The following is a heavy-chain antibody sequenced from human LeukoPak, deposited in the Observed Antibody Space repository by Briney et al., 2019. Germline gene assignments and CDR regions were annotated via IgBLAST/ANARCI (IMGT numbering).Heavy chain of an antibody. Sequence: ASVKVSCKASGYTFTSYYMHWVRQAPGQGLEWMGIINPSGGSTGYAQKFQGRVTMTRDTSTSTVYMELSSPRSEDTAVYYCARGPVIGGHSSSSAWYFDLWGRGTLVTVSS. V-gene: IGHV1-46*01. CDR2: INPSGGST. D-gene: IGHD6-6*01. CDR3: ARGPVIGGHSSSSAWYFDL. J-gene: IGHJ2*01. CDR1: GYTFTSYY.